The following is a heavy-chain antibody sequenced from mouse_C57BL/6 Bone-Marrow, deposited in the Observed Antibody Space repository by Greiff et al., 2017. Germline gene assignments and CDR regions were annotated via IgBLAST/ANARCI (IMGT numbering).Heavy chain of an antibody. CDR1: GYTFTDYE. D-gene: IGHD1-1*01. CDR3: TRVARDY. CDR2: IDPETGGT. V-gene: IGHV1-15*01. J-gene: IGHJ2*01. Sequence: QVQLQQSGAELVRPGASVTLSCKASGYTFTDYEMHWVKQTPVHGLEWIGAIDPETGGTAYNQKFKGKAILTADKSSSTAYMELRSLTAEDSAVYYCTRVARDYWGQGTTLTVSS.